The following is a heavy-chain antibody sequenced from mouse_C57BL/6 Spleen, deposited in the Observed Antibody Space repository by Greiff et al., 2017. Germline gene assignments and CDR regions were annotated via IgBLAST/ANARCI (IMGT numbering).Heavy chain of an antibody. D-gene: IGHD2-5*01. Sequence: QVQLQQPGAELVKPGASVKLSCKASGYTFTSYWMHWVKQRPGRGLEWIGRIDPNSGGTKYNEKFKGKATLTVDKPSSTAYMHLSSLTSEDTAVYYCARASYYSNNFAMYYWGQGTSVSVST. CDR3: ARASYYSNNFAMYY. J-gene: IGHJ4*01. CDR1: GYTFTSYW. CDR2: IDPNSGGT. V-gene: IGHV1-72*01.